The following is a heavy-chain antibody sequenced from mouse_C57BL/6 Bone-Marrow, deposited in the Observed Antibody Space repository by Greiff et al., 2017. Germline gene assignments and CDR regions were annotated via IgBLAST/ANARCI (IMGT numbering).Heavy chain of an antibody. V-gene: IGHV7-3*01. J-gene: IGHJ2*01. Sequence: EVQLVESGGGLVQPGGSLSLSCAASGFTFTDYYMSWVRQTPGKALEWLGFIRNKANGYTTEYSASVKGRFTISRDNSQSILYLQMNAMRAEDSATYDCARYIHYGSSYYFDYWGQGTTLTVSS. D-gene: IGHD1-1*01. CDR1: GFTFTDYY. CDR3: ARYIHYGSSYYFDY. CDR2: IRNKANGYTT.